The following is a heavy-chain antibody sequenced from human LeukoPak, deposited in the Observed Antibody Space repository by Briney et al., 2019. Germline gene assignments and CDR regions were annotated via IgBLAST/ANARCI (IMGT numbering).Heavy chain of an antibody. J-gene: IGHJ4*02. Sequence: SETLSLTCTVSGGSISSSSYYWGWIRQPPGKGLEWIVSIYYSGSTYYNPAIKSRVHISVDTSKTPFYLKLSSVTAADTAVYYCARNTYYYGSGSYYNPFDYWGQGTLVTVSS. V-gene: IGHV4-39*01. CDR2: IYYSGST. CDR1: GGSISSSSYY. CDR3: ARNTYYYGSGSYYNPFDY. D-gene: IGHD3-10*01.